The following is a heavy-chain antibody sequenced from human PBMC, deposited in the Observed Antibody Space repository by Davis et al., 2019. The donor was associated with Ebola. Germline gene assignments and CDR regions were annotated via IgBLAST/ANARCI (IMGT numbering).Heavy chain of an antibody. V-gene: IGHV5-51*01. CDR3: ARGHGLDV. J-gene: IGHJ6*02. CDR2: IYPGDSDT. CDR1: GYSFSNYW. Sequence: GESLKISCKGSGYSFSNYWIGWVRQMPGKGLEWMGIIYPGDSDTRYSPSFEGQVTLSADKSINTAYLQWSSLKASDTAMYYCARGHGLDVWGQGTTVTVPS.